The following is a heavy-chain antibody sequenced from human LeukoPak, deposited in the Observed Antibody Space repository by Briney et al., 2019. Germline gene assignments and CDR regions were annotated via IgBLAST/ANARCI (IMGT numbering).Heavy chain of an antibody. CDR3: TSDKVAILWFGELDWFDP. CDR2: IKSKTDGGTT. D-gene: IGHD3-10*01. J-gene: IGHJ5*02. Sequence: GGSLRLSCAASGFTFSNAWMSWVRQAPGKGLEWVGRIKSKTDGGTTDYAAPVKGRFTISRDDSKNTLYLQMNSLKTEDTAVYYCTSDKVAILWFGELDWFDPWGQGTLVTVSS. V-gene: IGHV3-15*01. CDR1: GFTFSNAW.